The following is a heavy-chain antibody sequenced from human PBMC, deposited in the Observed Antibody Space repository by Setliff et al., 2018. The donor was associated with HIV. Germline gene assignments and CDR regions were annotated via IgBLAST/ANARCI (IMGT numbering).Heavy chain of an antibody. CDR3: ARGGVRGYSYGEAFDI. V-gene: IGHV1-69*13. Sequence: EASVKVSCKSSGGSFNTYAINWVRQAPGQGLEWMGGIISIFDKAKDAQKFHGRLTITADDSTRTVYMELNSLGSGDTAVYYCARGGVRGYSYGEAFDIWGQGTLVTV. CDR1: GGSFNTYA. D-gene: IGHD5-18*01. J-gene: IGHJ3*02. CDR2: IISIFDKA.